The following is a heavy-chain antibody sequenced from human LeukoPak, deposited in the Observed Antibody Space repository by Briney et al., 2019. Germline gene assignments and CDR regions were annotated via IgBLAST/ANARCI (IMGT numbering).Heavy chain of an antibody. Sequence: SGTLSLTCGVSVGYFIGDYWSWIRQSPGKGLEWIGQVHHSGNANYNPSLRSRVTISIDTSKKQFSLKLSSVTATDTAVYYCARHGGFYFDSWGQGTLVTVSS. CDR2: VHHSGNA. J-gene: IGHJ4*02. CDR3: ARHGGFYFDS. CDR1: VGYFIGDY. V-gene: IGHV4-34*01. D-gene: IGHD3-16*01.